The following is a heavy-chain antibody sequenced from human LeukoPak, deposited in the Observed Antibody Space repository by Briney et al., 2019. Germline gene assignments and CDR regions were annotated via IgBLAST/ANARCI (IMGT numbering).Heavy chain of an antibody. CDR2: IQYDGSKR. CDR1: TFTFSSYG. J-gene: IGHJ4*02. CDR3: ANTMYSSAWSPFDY. D-gene: IGHD6-19*01. V-gene: IGHV3-30*02. Sequence: PGGSLRLSCVASTFTFSSYGMHWVRQAPAQGLERVAFIQYDGSKRYYSDSVKDRFTISRDNSKNTLYLQMNNLRPDDTALYFCANTMYSSAWSPFDYWGRGTLVTVSS.